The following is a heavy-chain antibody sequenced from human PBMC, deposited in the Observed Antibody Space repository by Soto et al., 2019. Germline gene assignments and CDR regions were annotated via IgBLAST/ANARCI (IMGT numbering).Heavy chain of an antibody. CDR2: IYYSGRT. CDR1: GGSISSSSYY. Sequence: PSETLSLTCTVSGGSISSSSYYWGWIRQPPGKGLEWIGSIYYSGRTYYNPSLKSRVTISVDTSKNQFSLKLSSVTAADTAVYYCARPRLHSSSFDYWGQGTLVT. V-gene: IGHV4-39*01. CDR3: ARPRLHSSSFDY. D-gene: IGHD6-13*01. J-gene: IGHJ4*02.